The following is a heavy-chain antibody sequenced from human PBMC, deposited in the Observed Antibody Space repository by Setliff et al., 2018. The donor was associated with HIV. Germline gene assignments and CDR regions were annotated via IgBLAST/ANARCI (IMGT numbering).Heavy chain of an antibody. V-gene: IGHV4-59*08. D-gene: IGHD3-10*01. CDR1: GGSISGHY. Sequence: PSETLSLTCTVSGGSISGHYWSWIRQTPGKGLEFIAYIYYTGRDTNYNPSLKSRVTISVDTSKNQFSLELSSVTTTDTAVYYCARHRGSSSGGPGEIDYWGQGTLVTVSS. CDR2: IYYTGRDT. CDR3: ARHRGSSSGGPGEIDY. J-gene: IGHJ4*02.